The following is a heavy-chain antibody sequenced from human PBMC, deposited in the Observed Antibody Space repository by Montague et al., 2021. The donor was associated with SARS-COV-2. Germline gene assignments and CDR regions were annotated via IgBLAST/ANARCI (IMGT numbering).Heavy chain of an antibody. CDR1: GFTFSSYA. Sequence: SLRLSCAASGFTFSSYAMSWVRQAPRKGLEWVSVIYSGGSSTYYADSVKGRFTISRDNSKNTLYLQMNSLRAEDTAVYYCAKQARITMIVGVYPDGIDYWGQGTLVTVSS. V-gene: IGHV3-23*03. J-gene: IGHJ4*02. CDR3: AKQARITMIVGVYPDGIDY. CDR2: IYSGGSST. D-gene: IGHD3-22*01.